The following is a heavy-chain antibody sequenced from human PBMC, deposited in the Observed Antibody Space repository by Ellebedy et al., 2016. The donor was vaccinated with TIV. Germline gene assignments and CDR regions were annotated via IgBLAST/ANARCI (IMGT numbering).Heavy chain of an antibody. CDR2: INADGSLE. CDR3: ARDIGYNCFDH. J-gene: IGHJ5*02. Sequence: PGGSLRLSCAPSGFTFSSYWMGWVRQAPGKGLEWVANINADGSLEYYVDSVKGRFTISRDNAKNSRCLQMNSLRAEDTALYYCARDIGYNCFDHWGQGNLVTVSA. CDR1: GFTFSSYW. V-gene: IGHV3-7*01. D-gene: IGHD5-12*01.